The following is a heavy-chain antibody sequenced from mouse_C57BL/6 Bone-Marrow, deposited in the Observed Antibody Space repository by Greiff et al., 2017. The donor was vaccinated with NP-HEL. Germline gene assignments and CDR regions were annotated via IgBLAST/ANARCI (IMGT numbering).Heavy chain of an antibody. J-gene: IGHJ1*03. D-gene: IGHD1-1*01. CDR2: IYPRSGNT. V-gene: IGHV1-81*01. CDR3: ARLLLRDWYFDV. CDR1: GYTFTSYG. Sequence: VQLQQSGAELARPGASVKLSCKASGYTFTSYGISWVKQRTGQGLEWIGEIYPRSGNTYYNEKFKGKATLTADKSSSTAYMELRSLTSEDSAVYFCARLLLRDWYFDVWGTGTTVTVSS.